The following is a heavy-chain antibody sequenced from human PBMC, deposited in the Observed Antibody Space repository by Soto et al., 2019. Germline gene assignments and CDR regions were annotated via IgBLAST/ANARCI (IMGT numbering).Heavy chain of an antibody. CDR2: VNHDGSGT. CDR1: GVAFRSYF. Sequence: VQLVESGGGLVQPGGSLRLSCAASGVAFRSYFMTWVRQAPGKGLEWVATVNHDGSGTYYVDSVKGRFTISRDNAKNSLYLQMNSLRAEDTAVYYCAREDSGENRYYFNLWGQGTLVTVSS. CDR3: AREDSGENRYYFNL. D-gene: IGHD4-17*01. V-gene: IGHV3-7*01. J-gene: IGHJ4*02.